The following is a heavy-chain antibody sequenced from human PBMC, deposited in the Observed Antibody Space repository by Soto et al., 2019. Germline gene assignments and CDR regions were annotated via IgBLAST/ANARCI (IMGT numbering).Heavy chain of an antibody. V-gene: IGHV1-3*01. CDR3: ARADPMYDSSGYYVY. D-gene: IGHD3-22*01. Sequence: ASVKVSCKASGYTFTSYAMHWVRQAPGQRLEWMGWINAGNGNTKYSQKFQGRVTITRDTSASTAYMELSSLRSEDPAVYYCARADPMYDSSGYYVYWGQGTLVTVSS. CDR2: INAGNGNT. J-gene: IGHJ4*02. CDR1: GYTFTSYA.